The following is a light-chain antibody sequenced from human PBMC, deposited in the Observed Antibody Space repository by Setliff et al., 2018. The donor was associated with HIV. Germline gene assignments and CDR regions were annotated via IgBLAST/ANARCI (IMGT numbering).Light chain of an antibody. CDR3: GSYTTSITFV. J-gene: IGLJ1*01. Sequence: QSALTQPPYVSGAPGQSVTISCTGSTSDIGHYNRVSWYQQPPGAAPKLIMYEVSHRPSGVPDRFSGSKSDSTASLTISGLQPGDEADYYCGSYTTSITFVFGTGTKVTVL. CDR2: EVS. CDR1: TSDIGHYNR. V-gene: IGLV2-18*02.